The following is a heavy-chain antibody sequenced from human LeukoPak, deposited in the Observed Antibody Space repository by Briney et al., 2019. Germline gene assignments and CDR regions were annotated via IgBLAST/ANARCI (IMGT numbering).Heavy chain of an antibody. CDR1: GGSISSYY. V-gene: IGHV4-59*01. J-gene: IGHJ4*02. CDR3: ARHYGSGTYPLDY. Sequence: SETLSLTCTVPGGSISSYYWSWIRQPPGKGLEWIGNIYYSGNTNYNPSLKRRVTISVDTSKNQFSLKLSSVTAADTAVYYCARHYGSGTYPLDYWGQGTLVTVSS. CDR2: IYYSGNT. D-gene: IGHD3-10*01.